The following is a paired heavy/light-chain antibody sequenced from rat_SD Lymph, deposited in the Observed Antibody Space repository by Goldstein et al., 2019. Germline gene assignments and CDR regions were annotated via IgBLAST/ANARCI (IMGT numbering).Heavy chain of an antibody. CDR3: ARHDDYGGQGNYFDY. CDR1: GYSITTSYYY. V-gene: IGHV3-5*01. J-gene: IGHJ2*01. CDR2: ISYDGSI. Sequence: QVNLQESGPGLVKPSQPLSVTCSVTGYSITTSYYYWNWIRKFPGNKLEWMGYISYDGSIYYNPSLKSRISITRDTSKNQFFLQLNTVTTEDTAVYYCARHDDYGGQGNYFDYWGQGVMVTVSS. D-gene: IGHD1-11*01.
Light chain of an antibody. CDR3: QQSWNDPYT. V-gene: IGKV3S11*01. CDR2: KAS. CDR1: EGVNSY. J-gene: IGKJ2-3*01. Sequence: DTVLTQSPALAVSPGERVSISCRASEGVNSYMHWYQQKPGQQPKLLIYKASNLASGVPARFSGSGSGTDFTLTIDPVEADDTATYFCQQSWNDPYTFGAGTKLELK.